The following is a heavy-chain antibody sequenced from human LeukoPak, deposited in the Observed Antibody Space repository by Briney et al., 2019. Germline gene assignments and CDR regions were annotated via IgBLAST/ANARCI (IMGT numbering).Heavy chain of an antibody. CDR1: GGSFSGYY. CDR3: ARLQQLAH. CDR2: INHSGST. Sequence: PSETLSLTCAVYGGSFSGYYWSWIRQPPGKGLEWIGEINHSGSTNYNPSLKSRVTISVDTSKNQFSLKLSSVTAADTAVYYCARLQQLAHWGQGTLVTVSS. D-gene: IGHD6-6*01. J-gene: IGHJ4*02. V-gene: IGHV4-34*01.